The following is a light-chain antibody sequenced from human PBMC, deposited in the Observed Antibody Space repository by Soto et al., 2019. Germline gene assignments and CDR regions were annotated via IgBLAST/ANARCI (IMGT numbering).Light chain of an antibody. CDR3: CSYAGSYDYV. CDR2: DVN. CDR1: SSDVGAYNH. Sequence: QSALTQPRSVSGSPGQSVTISCTGSSSDVGAYNHVSWYQHNTGKAPKLLIYDVNKRPSGVPDRFSGSKFGNTASLTISGLQADDEATFYCCSYAGSYDYVFGNGTKVTVL. J-gene: IGLJ1*01. V-gene: IGLV2-11*01.